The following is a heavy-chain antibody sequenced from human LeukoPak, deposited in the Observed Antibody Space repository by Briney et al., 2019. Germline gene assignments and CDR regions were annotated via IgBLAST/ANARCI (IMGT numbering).Heavy chain of an antibody. J-gene: IGHJ4*02. D-gene: IGHD5-18*01. CDR3: AHSDSYGRYFDY. CDR1: GFSLSTSGMR. Sequence: SGPAQVKPTQTLTLTCTFSGFSLSTSGMRVSWIRQPPGKALEWLARIDWDDDKLYSTSLKTRLTISKDTSKNQVVLTMTNMDPVDTATYYCAHSDSYGRYFDYWGQGTLVTVSS. V-gene: IGHV2-70*04. CDR2: IDWDDDK.